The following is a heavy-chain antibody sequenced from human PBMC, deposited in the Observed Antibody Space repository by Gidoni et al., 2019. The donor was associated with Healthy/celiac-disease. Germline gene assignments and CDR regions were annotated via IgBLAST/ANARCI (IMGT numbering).Heavy chain of an antibody. V-gene: IGHV3-30-3*01. CDR1: GFTFSRYA. CDR2: ISYDGSNK. D-gene: IGHD2-21*02. J-gene: IGHJ4*02. Sequence: QVQLVESGGGVVQPGRSLRLSCAASGFTFSRYAMHWVRQAPGKGLEWVAVISYDGSNKYYADSVKGRFTISRDNSKNTLYLQMNSLRAEDTAVYYCARGAQTCGGDCFLFYDYWGQGTLVTVSS. CDR3: ARGAQTCGGDCFLFYDY.